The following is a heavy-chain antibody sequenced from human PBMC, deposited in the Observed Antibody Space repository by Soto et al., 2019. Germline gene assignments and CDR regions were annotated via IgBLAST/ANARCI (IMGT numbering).Heavy chain of an antibody. Sequence: ASVKVSCKVSGYTLTELSMHWVRQAPGKGLEWMGGFDPEDGETIYAQKFQGRVTMTEDTSTDTAYMELSSLRSEDTAVYYCARADTTIFGVATKYYFDYWGQGTLVTVSS. CDR2: FDPEDGET. V-gene: IGHV1-24*01. CDR1: GYTLTELS. J-gene: IGHJ4*02. CDR3: ARADTTIFGVATKYYFDY. D-gene: IGHD3-3*01.